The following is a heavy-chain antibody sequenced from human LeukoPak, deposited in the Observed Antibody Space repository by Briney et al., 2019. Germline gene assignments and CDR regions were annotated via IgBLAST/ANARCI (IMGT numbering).Heavy chain of an antibody. CDR3: ATTLDRIVGATHFDY. V-gene: IGHV3-30*03. J-gene: IGHJ4*02. Sequence: GGSLRLSCAASGFTFSSYGMHWVRQAPGKGLEWVAVISYDGSNKYDADSVRGPFTISRDNSKNTLYLQMNSLRAEDTAVYYCATTLDRIVGATHFDYWGQGTLVTVSS. CDR2: ISYDGSNK. D-gene: IGHD1-26*01. CDR1: GFTFSSYG.